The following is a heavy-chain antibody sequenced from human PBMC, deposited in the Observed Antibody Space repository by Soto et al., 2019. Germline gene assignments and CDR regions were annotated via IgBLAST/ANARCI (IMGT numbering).Heavy chain of an antibody. J-gene: IGHJ4*02. D-gene: IGHD4-17*01. V-gene: IGHV2-5*02. CDR2: IYWDDDK. Sequence: QITLKESGPTLVRPAQTLTLTCAFSGFFLTTYDMGVAWIRQPPGKALEWLALIYWDDDKRYSPSLKDRLAISKDTSRNQVVLTITSMDPGDTATYFCAHAGDYDLLTFDHWGPGTLVTVSS. CDR1: GFFLTTYDMG. CDR3: AHAGDYDLLTFDH.